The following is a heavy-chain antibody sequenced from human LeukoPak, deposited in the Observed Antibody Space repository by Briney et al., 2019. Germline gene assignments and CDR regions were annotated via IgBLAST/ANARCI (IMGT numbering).Heavy chain of an antibody. CDR1: GDSISNHY. D-gene: IGHD3-10*01. CDR2: ISYNGST. V-gene: IGHV4-59*11. Sequence: PSETLSLTCTVSGDSISNHYWSWIRQSPGMGLEWIGYISYNGSTSYNPSPRSRVTISGDTSRNHFSLKLSSVTAADTALYYCARDSYYGSASSHLDYWGQGTLVTVSS. CDR3: ARDSYYGSASSHLDY. J-gene: IGHJ4*02.